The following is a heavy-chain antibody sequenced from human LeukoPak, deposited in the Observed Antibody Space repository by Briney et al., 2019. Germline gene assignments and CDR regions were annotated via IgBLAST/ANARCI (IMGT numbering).Heavy chain of an antibody. CDR2: IYYSGST. CDR1: GGPISSGGYY. Sequence: PSETLSLTCTVSGGPISSGGYYWSWIRQHPGKGLEWIGYIYYSGSTYYNPSLKSRVTISVDTSKNQFSLKLSSVTAADTAVYYCARGNPQSKYNWNDQNWFDPWGQGTLVTVSS. V-gene: IGHV4-31*03. CDR3: ARGNPQSKYNWNDQNWFDP. D-gene: IGHD1-20*01. J-gene: IGHJ5*02.